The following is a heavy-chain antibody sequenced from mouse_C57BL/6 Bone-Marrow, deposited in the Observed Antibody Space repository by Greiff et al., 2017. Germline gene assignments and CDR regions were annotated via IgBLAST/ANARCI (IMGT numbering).Heavy chain of an antibody. CDR2: INPNYGTT. Sequence: EVQLQQSDAELVKPGASVKISCKASGYSFTDYNMNWVKQSNGKSLEWIGVINPNYGTTSYNQKFKGKATLTVDQSSSTAYMQLNSLTSEDSAVYYCARWDYYGSSPHWYFDVWGTGTTVTVSS. J-gene: IGHJ1*03. CDR1: GYSFTDYN. V-gene: IGHV1-39*01. CDR3: ARWDYYGSSPHWYFDV. D-gene: IGHD1-1*01.